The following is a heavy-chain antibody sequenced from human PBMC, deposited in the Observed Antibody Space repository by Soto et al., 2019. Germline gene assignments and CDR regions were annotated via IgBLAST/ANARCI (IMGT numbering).Heavy chain of an antibody. V-gene: IGHV1-2*04. Sequence: ASVKVSCKASGYTFTGYYMHGVRQAPGRGLEWMGWINPNSGGTNYAQKFQGWVTMTRDTSISTAYMELSRLRSDDTAVYYCARDMVGIAARHFVYYGMDVWGQGTTVTVSS. CDR2: INPNSGGT. CDR1: GYTFTGYY. J-gene: IGHJ6*02. CDR3: ARDMVGIAARHFVYYGMDV. D-gene: IGHD6-6*01.